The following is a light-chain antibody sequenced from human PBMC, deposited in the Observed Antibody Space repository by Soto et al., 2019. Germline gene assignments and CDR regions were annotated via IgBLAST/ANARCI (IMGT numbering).Light chain of an antibody. CDR2: KAS. CDR3: QQYDSYSIT. CDR1: QSINTW. Sequence: DIQMTQSPSTLSASIGDRVTITCRASQSINTWLAWYQQKPGKAPKLLIYKASSLESGVPPRFSGSGSGTEFTLTISNVQPEDLASYYCQQYDSYSITFGQGTRLEIK. V-gene: IGKV1-5*03. J-gene: IGKJ5*01.